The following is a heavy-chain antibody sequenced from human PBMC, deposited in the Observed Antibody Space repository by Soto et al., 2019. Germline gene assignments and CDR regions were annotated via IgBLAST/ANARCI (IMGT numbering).Heavy chain of an antibody. CDR3: AKTLYGGCDY. Sequence: EVQLLDSGGGLVQPGGSLRLSCVASGFTFSTYAMSWVRQAPGKGLEWVSGIGDNGGTTRYADSVKGRFTISRDNSKNTVYLQMNSLRVEDTAVYYCAKTLYGGCDYWGRGTLVTVSS. CDR1: GFTFSTYA. J-gene: IGHJ4*02. CDR2: IGDNGGTT. V-gene: IGHV3-23*01. D-gene: IGHD5-12*01.